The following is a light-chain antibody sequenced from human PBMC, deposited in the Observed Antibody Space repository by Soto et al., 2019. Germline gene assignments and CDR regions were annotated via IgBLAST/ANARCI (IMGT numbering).Light chain of an antibody. V-gene: IGKV3-20*01. CDR3: QHYGDSSWT. CDR1: QSVSSTL. CDR2: GVS. Sequence: ELVLTQSPVALSLSSGERATLSCRASQSVSSTLLTWYQQKPGQAPRLLIYGVSSRATGIPDRFSGSESGTDFTLTISRVEPEDFAVYFCQHYGDSSWTFGQGSRVELK. J-gene: IGKJ1*01.